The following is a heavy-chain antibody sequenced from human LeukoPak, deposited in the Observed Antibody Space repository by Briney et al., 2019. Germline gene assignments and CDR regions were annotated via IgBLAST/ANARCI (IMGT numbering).Heavy chain of an antibody. CDR1: GFTFSSYA. Sequence: GGSLRLSCAASGFTFSSYAMSWVRQAPGKGQEWVSDISGSGGSTYYADSVKGRFTISRDNSKNTLYLQMNSLRAEDTAVYYCAKGCGTSCYAIDYWGQGTLVTVSS. J-gene: IGHJ4*02. CDR2: ISGSGGST. CDR3: AKGCGTSCYAIDY. D-gene: IGHD2-2*01. V-gene: IGHV3-23*01.